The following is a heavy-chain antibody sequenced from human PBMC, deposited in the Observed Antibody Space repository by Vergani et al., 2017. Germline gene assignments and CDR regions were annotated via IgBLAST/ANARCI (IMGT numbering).Heavy chain of an antibody. D-gene: IGHD2-15*01. V-gene: IGHV1-18*01. J-gene: IGHJ5*02. Sequence: QVQLVQSGAEVKKPGASVKVSCKASGYTFTSYGISWVRQAPGQGLEWMGWISAYNGNTNYAQKLQGRVTLTTDTSTSTAYMELRSLRPDDTAVYYCAGGPYCGGGSCYYIEGDWFDPWGQGSLVTVSS. CDR2: ISAYNGNT. CDR1: GYTFTSYG. CDR3: AGGPYCGGGSCYYIEGDWFDP.